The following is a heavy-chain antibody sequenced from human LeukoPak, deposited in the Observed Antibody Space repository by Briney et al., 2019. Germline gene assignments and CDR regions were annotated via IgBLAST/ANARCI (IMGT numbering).Heavy chain of an antibody. CDR2: ISAYNGNT. D-gene: IGHD4-17*01. J-gene: IGHJ4*02. Sequence: APVKVSCKASGYTFTSYGISWVRQAPGQGLEWMGWISAYNGNTNYAQKLQGRVTMTTDTSTSTAYMELRSLRSDDTAVYYCARVEDDYGDSSYDYWGQGTLVTVSS. V-gene: IGHV1-18*01. CDR3: ARVEDDYGDSSYDY. CDR1: GYTFTSYG.